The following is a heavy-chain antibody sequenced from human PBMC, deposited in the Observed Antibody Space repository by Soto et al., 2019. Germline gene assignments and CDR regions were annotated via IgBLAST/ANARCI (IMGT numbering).Heavy chain of an antibody. Sequence: GGSPKLSCAASGFTLSDHHMDWVRQAPAKGLKLVVRTRNNANCYTTDYPASVTGRFTISSDDSKISLYLQMSSLKTEYTAVYYCAKGVRNYWAFDYWGQGTLVTVS. CDR2: TRNNANCYTT. CDR3: AKGVRNYWAFDY. J-gene: IGHJ4*02. D-gene: IGHD1-7*01. CDR1: GFTLSDHH. V-gene: IGHV3-72*01.